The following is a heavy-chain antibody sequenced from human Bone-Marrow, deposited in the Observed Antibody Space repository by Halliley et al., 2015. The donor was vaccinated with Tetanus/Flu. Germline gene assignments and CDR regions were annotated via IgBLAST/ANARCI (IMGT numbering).Heavy chain of an antibody. J-gene: IGHJ5*02. CDR1: GYTFTSYD. V-gene: IGHV1-8*01. CDR3: GRVGGSVDP. D-gene: IGHD3-10*01. Sequence: QLVQSGADVKTPGASVKVSCKASGYTFTSYDITWVRQATGQGLEWMGWMNPNSGNTGYAQKFQGRVTMTRNTAIRTAYMELSSLGSEDTAVYYCGRVGGSVDPWGQGTLVTVSS. CDR2: MNPNSGNT.